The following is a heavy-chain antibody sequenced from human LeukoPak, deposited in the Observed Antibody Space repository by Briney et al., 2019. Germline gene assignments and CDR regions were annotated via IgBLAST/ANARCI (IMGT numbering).Heavy chain of an antibody. CDR3: ARVNEEIVVVITLSFDY. CDR2: IKQDGSEK. J-gene: IGHJ4*02. CDR1: GFTFSSYW. V-gene: IGHV3-7*01. D-gene: IGHD3-22*01. Sequence: GGSLRLSCAASGFTFSSYWISWVRQAPGKGLEWVANIKQDGSEKYYVDSVKGRFTISRDNAKNSLYLQMNSLRAEDTAVYYCARVNEEIVVVITLSFDYWGQGTLVTVSS.